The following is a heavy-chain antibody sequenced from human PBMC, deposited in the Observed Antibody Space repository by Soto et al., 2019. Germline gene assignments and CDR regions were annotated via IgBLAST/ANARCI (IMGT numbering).Heavy chain of an antibody. V-gene: IGHV3-30*18. CDR1: GFTFSSYW. D-gene: IGHD6-13*01. CDR2: ISYDGSNK. CDR3: AKDSCPVGYRFDP. J-gene: IGHJ5*02. Sequence: GGSLRLSCAASGFTFSSYWMSWVRQAPGKGREWVAVISYDGSNKYYADSVKGRFTISRDNSKNTLYLQMNSLRAEDTAVYYCAKDSCPVGYRFDPWGQGTLVTVSS.